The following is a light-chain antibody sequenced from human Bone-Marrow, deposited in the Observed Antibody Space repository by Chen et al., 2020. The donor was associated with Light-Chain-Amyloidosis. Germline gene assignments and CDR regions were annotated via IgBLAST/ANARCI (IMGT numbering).Light chain of an antibody. Sequence: SYVLTQPSSVSVAPGQTATIACGGNNIGSTSVHWYQKTPGQAPLLVVYDDSDRPSGIPARWSGSNSGNTATLTISRVEAGDEADYYCQVWDRSSDRPVFGGGTKLTVL. CDR1: NIGSTS. J-gene: IGLJ3*02. CDR2: DDS. V-gene: IGLV3-21*02. CDR3: QVWDRSSDRPV.